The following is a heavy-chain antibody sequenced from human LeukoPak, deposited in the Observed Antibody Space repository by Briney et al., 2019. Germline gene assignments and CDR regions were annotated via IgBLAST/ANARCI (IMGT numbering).Heavy chain of an antibody. J-gene: IGHJ6*02. CDR3: ASDYYYALDF. CDR2: IKQDGSEK. Sequence: PGGSLSLSCAASGFTFSGYWMTWFRQAPGKGLEWVANIKQDGSEKSYVDSVKGRFTISRDNAKNSLYLQMNSLRAEDTAVYYCASDYYYALDFWGQGTTVTVSS. CDR1: GFTFSGYW. V-gene: IGHV3-7*01.